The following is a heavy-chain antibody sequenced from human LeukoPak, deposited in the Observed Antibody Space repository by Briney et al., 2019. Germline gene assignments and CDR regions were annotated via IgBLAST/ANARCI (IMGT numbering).Heavy chain of an antibody. Sequence: AVRGRFTISRDTSKNMLYLQMNSLRAEDTAVYYCARARVVPAAPGRYWGQGTLVTVSS. D-gene: IGHD2-2*01. V-gene: IGHV3-30*01. CDR3: ARARVVPAAPGRY. J-gene: IGHJ4*02.